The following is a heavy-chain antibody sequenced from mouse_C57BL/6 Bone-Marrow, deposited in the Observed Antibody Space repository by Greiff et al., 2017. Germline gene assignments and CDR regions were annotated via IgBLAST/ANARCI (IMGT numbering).Heavy chain of an antibody. J-gene: IGHJ3*01. V-gene: IGHV1-15*01. CDR2: IDPETGGT. Sequence: VQLQQSGAELVGPGASVTLSCKASGYTFTDYEMHWVKPTPVHGLEWIGAIDPETGGTAYNQKFKGKAILTADKSSSTAYMELRRLTSEDSAVDYGTSYDYDVSGFAYWGQGTLVTVSA. CDR1: GYTFTDYE. D-gene: IGHD2-4*01. CDR3: TSYDYDVSGFAY.